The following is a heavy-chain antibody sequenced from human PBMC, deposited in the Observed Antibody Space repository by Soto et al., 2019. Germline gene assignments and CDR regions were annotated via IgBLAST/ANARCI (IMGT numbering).Heavy chain of an antibody. Sequence: ASVKVSCKASGYTFTGYYMHWVRQAPGQGLEWMGWINPNSGGTNYAQKFQGWVTMTRDTSISTAYMELSRLRPEDTAVYYCARDGLGGWLGAFDIWGQGTMVTVSS. CDR3: ARDGLGGWLGAFDI. CDR2: INPNSGGT. V-gene: IGHV1-2*04. J-gene: IGHJ3*02. CDR1: GYTFTGYY. D-gene: IGHD3-16*01.